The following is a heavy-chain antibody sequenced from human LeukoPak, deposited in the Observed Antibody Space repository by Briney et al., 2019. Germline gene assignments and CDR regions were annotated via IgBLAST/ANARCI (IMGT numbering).Heavy chain of an antibody. CDR1: GGSISSSSYY. J-gene: IGHJ2*01. Sequence: SETLSLTCTVSGGSISSSSYYWGWIRQPPGKGLEWIGSIYYSGSTYYNPSLKSRVTISVDTSKNQFSLKLSSVTAADTAVYYCARPATLGGYFDLWGRGTLVTVSS. D-gene: IGHD3-10*01. CDR3: ARPATLGGYFDL. V-gene: IGHV4-39*01. CDR2: IYYSGST.